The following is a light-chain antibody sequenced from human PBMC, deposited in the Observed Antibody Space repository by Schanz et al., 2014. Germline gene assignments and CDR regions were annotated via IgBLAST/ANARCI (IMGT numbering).Light chain of an antibody. Sequence: EIVLTQSPGTLSLSPGERATVSCRASQSGTNSYLAWYQQKPGQAPRLLIYGVSSRATGIPDRFSGSGSGTDFTLTISDLQAEDVALYYCQQYYSAPRTFGRGTQVEIK. CDR3: QQYYSAPRT. CDR1: QSGTNSY. J-gene: IGKJ1*01. CDR2: GVS. V-gene: IGKV3-20*01.